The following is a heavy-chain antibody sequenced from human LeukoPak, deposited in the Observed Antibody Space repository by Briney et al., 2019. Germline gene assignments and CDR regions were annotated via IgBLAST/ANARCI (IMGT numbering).Heavy chain of an antibody. Sequence: GGSLRLSCAASGFTLGSYTMNWVRQAPGKGLEWVSYISSSSSTIQYADSVKGRFTISRDNAENSRYLQMNSLEVEDTAVYYCARAVISIFDNWGQGTLVTVSS. J-gene: IGHJ4*02. CDR3: ARAVISIFDN. D-gene: IGHD3-3*02. CDR1: GFTLGSYT. V-gene: IGHV3-48*01. CDR2: ISSSSSTI.